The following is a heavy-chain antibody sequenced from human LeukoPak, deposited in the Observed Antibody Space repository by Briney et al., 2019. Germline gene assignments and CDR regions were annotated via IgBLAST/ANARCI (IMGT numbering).Heavy chain of an antibody. CDR2: INDSGST. CDR1: GGSVSSGSYY. Sequence: PSETLSLTCTVSGGSVSSGSYYWSWIRQPPGKGLEWIGEINDSGSTNYNPSLKSRVTISVDTSKNQFSLKLSSVTAADTAVYYCARGRRIAGLYTIFDGSTFDYWGQGTLVTVSS. D-gene: IGHD3-3*01. J-gene: IGHJ4*02. V-gene: IGHV4-39*07. CDR3: ARGRRIAGLYTIFDGSTFDY.